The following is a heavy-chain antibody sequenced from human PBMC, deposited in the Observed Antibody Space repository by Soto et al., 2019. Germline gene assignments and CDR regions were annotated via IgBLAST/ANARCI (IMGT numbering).Heavy chain of an antibody. J-gene: IGHJ2*01. CDR1: GFTFRSYA. Sequence: DVQLLESGGGLVQPGGSLRLSCAASGFTFRSYAMSWVRQAPGKGLEWVSGISGSGISTHYADSVKGRFTVSRDNSKTTLYLQMNSRRAEDRAVYNCAKEPVGPDWYFDLWGRGTLVTVSS. CDR2: ISGSGIST. V-gene: IGHV3-23*01. CDR3: AKEPVGPDWYFDL.